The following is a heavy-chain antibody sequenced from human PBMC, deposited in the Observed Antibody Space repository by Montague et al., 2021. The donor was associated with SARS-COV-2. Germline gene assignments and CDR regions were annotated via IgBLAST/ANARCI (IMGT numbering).Heavy chain of an antibody. J-gene: IGHJ6*02. CDR1: GFTFRHYA. D-gene: IGHD2-2*01. Sequence: SLRLSCAGSGFTFRHYAMNWFRQAPGKGLEWVAVVSDDGRTKYYADSVRGPFTISRDNSENTMYLEMNNLRPEDTAVYFCAGGDLVVGRTYYFYSMDVWGQGTTVTVSS. CDR2: VSDDGRTK. V-gene: IGHV3-30*04. CDR3: AGGDLVVGRTYYFYSMDV.